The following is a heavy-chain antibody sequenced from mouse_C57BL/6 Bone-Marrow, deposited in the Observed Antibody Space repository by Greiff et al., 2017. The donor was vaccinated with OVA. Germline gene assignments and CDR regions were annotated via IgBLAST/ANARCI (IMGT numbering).Heavy chain of an antibody. J-gene: IGHJ2*01. CDR1: GYTFTSYW. V-gene: IGHV1-74*01. Sequence: QVQLQQPGAELVKPGASVKVSCKASGYTFTSYWMHWVKQRPGQGLEWIGRIHPSDSDTNYNQKFKGKATLTVDKSSSTAYMQLSRLTSEDSAVYCCAILYRVYGNYNYWGQGTTLTVSS. CDR2: IHPSDSDT. D-gene: IGHD2-1*01. CDR3: AILYRVYGNYNY.